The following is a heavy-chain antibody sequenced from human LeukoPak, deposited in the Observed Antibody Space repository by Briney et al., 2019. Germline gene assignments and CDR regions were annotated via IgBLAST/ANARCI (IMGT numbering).Heavy chain of an antibody. D-gene: IGHD6-6*01. J-gene: IGHJ4*02. CDR1: GGSISSYY. CDR2: IYSSGGT. Sequence: KPSETLSLTCTVSGGSISSYYWSWIRQAPGKGLEWIGYIYSSGGTNYNPSLKSRVTISVDTSKNQFSLKPSSVTAGDTAFYYCARVPYGGSASLFDYWGQGTLVTVSS. V-gene: IGHV4-59*01. CDR3: ARVPYGGSASLFDY.